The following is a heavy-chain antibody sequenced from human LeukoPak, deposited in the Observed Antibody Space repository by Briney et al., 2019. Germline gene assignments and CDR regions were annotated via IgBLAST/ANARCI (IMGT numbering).Heavy chain of an antibody. J-gene: IGHJ4*02. CDR3: ARADATGTSFSNY. CDR2: INPNSGGT. V-gene: IGHV1-2*02. Sequence: GASVKVSCKASGYTFTSYYMHWVRQAPGQGLEWMGWINPNSGGTNYAQKFQGRVTMTRDTSISTAYMELSRLRSDDTAVYYCARADATGTSFSNYWGQGTLVTVSS. CDR1: GYTFTSYY. D-gene: IGHD2-2*01.